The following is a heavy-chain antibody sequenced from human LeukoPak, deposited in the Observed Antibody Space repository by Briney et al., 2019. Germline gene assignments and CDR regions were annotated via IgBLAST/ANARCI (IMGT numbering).Heavy chain of an antibody. Sequence: ASVKVSCKASGGTFSSYAISWVRQAPGQGLEWMGGIIPIFGTANYAQKFQGRVTITADKSTSTAYMELSSLRSEDTAVYYCARGRMTTVTTGAFDPWGQGTLVTVSS. CDR2: IIPIFGTA. J-gene: IGHJ5*02. CDR3: ARGRMTTVTTGAFDP. CDR1: GGTFSSYA. V-gene: IGHV1-69*06. D-gene: IGHD4-17*01.